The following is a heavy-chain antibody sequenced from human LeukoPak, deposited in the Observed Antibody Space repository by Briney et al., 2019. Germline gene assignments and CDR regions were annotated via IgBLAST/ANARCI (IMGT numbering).Heavy chain of an antibody. Sequence: NWVRQHPGKGLEWIGYIYYSGSTYYNPSLKSRVTISVDTSKNQFSLKLSSVTAADTAVYYCARNTYYYDSSGYYVTFNAYWGQGTLVTVSS. J-gene: IGHJ4*02. V-gene: IGHV4-31*02. CDR2: IYYSGST. D-gene: IGHD3-22*01. CDR3: ARNTYYYDSSGYYVTFNAY.